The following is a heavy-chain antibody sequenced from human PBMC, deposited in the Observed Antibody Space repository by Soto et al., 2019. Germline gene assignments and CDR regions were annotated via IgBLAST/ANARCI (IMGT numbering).Heavy chain of an antibody. CDR2: IIPIFGTA. CDR3: ARDPLRSRDSSGYYAY. CDR1: GGTFSSYA. Sequence: QVQLVQSGAEVKKPGSSVKVSCKASGGTFSSYAISWVRQAPGQGLEWMGGIIPIFGTANYAQKFQGRVTITADESTSTAYMELSSLRSEDTAVYYCARDPLRSRDSSGYYAYWGQGTLVTVSS. J-gene: IGHJ4*02. V-gene: IGHV1-69*01. D-gene: IGHD3-22*01.